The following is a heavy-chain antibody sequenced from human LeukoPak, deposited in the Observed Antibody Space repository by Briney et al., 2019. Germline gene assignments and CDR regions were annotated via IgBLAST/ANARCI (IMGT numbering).Heavy chain of an antibody. J-gene: IGHJ4*02. CDR1: GYTFTVYY. CDR2: INPNSGGT. D-gene: IGHD2-2*01. V-gene: IGHV1-2*02. Sequence: AAGPVSFTASGYTFTVYYMHWMRQAPGQGRGWMGWINPNSGGTNYSQKFQGRVTMTSDTSISTAYMELSRLRCDDTAVYSCATTRCSSTSCYNKYNRGAILTGSFDYWGQGALVTVSS. CDR3: ATTRCSSTSCYNKYNRGAILTGSFDY.